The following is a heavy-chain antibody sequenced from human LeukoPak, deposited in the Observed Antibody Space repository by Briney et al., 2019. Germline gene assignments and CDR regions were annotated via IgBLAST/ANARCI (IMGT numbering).Heavy chain of an antibody. CDR2: INHSGST. Sequence: PSETLSLTCAAYGGSFSGYYWSWIRQPPGKGLEWIGEINHSGSTNYNPSLKSRVTISVDTSKNQFSLKLSSVTAADTAVYYCARRHYDFWSGSPQPYDYWGQGTLVTVSS. J-gene: IGHJ4*02. D-gene: IGHD3-3*01. V-gene: IGHV4-34*01. CDR3: ARRHYDFWSGSPQPYDY. CDR1: GGSFSGYY.